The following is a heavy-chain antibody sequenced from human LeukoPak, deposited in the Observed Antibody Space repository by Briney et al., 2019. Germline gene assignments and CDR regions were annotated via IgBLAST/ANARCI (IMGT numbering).Heavy chain of an antibody. D-gene: IGHD3-10*01. Sequence: ASVKVSCKASGYTFTSYGISWVRQAPGQGLEWMGWISAYNGNTNYAQKLQGRVTMTTDTSTSTAYMELRSLRFDDTAVYYCARYATMVRGVNNWFDPWGQGTLVTVSS. CDR2: ISAYNGNT. CDR3: ARYATMVRGVNNWFDP. J-gene: IGHJ5*02. V-gene: IGHV1-18*01. CDR1: GYTFTSYG.